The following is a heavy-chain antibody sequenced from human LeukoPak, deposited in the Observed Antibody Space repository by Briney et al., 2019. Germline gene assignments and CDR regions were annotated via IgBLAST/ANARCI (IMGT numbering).Heavy chain of an antibody. J-gene: IGHJ4*02. CDR3: AREGPYGSGSYYSDY. D-gene: IGHD3-10*01. Sequence: GGSLRLSCAASGFTFSSYAMHWVRQAPGKGLEWVAVISYDGSNKYYADSVKGRFTISRDNSKNTLYLQMNSLRAEDTAVYYCAREGPYGSGSYYSDYWGQGTLVTVSS. CDR2: ISYDGSNK. V-gene: IGHV3-30*04. CDR1: GFTFSSYA.